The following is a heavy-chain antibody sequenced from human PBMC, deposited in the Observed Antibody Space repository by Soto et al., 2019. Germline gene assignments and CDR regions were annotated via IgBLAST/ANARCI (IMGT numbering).Heavy chain of an antibody. CDR2: FYYSGST. CDR1: GGSVSSSTYY. Sequence: LQLQESGPGLEKPSETLSLSCTVSGGSVSSSTYYCGWIRQPPGKGLEWIGSFYYSGSTYYNPSLRSRGTISVDTSKNQFSLKLSSVTAADTAVYYCARRGIAVALYSWGQGTLVTVSS. V-gene: IGHV4-39*01. D-gene: IGHD6-19*01. J-gene: IGHJ4*02. CDR3: ARRGIAVALYS.